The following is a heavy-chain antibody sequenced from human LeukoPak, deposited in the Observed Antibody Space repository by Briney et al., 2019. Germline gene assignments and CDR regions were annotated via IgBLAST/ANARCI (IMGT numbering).Heavy chain of an antibody. CDR3: AREGADEDIVAYYYMDV. J-gene: IGHJ6*03. Sequence: PGGSLRLSCAASGFTFSSYSMNWVRQAPGKGLEWVSSISSSSSYIYYADSVKGRFTISRDNAKNSLYLQMNSLRAEDTAVYYCAREGADEDIVAYYYMDVWGKGTTVTVSS. D-gene: IGHD2-15*01. CDR1: GFTFSSYS. V-gene: IGHV3-21*01. CDR2: ISSSSSYI.